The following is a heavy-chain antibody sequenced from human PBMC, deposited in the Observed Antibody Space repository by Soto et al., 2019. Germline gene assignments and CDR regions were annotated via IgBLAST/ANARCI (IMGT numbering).Heavy chain of an antibody. Sequence: QVQLQESGPGLVQPSQTLYLTCTVSGGSISSGGYYWSCILQHPAKGLEWIGYIYYSGPTYYNPSLKSRVTISVDTSKNQFSLKLSSVTAADTAVYYCARARFGSYDYCGQGTLVPVSS. V-gene: IGHV4-31*03. CDR2: IYYSGPT. CDR3: ARARFGSYDY. D-gene: IGHD3-16*01. CDR1: GGSISSGGYY. J-gene: IGHJ4*02.